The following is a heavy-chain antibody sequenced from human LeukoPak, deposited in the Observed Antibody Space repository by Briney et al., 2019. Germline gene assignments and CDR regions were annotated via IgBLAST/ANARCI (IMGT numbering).Heavy chain of an antibody. D-gene: IGHD3-10*01. J-gene: IGHJ4*02. CDR3: ATARFTMVRGVTTGFDY. CDR2: FDPEDGET. CDR1: GYTLTELS. Sequence: GASVKVSCKVSGYTLTELSMHWVRQAPGKGLEWMGGFDPEDGETTYAQKFQGRVTMTEDTSTDTAYMELSSLRSEDTAVYYCATARFTMVRGVTTGFDYWGQGTLVTVSS. V-gene: IGHV1-24*01.